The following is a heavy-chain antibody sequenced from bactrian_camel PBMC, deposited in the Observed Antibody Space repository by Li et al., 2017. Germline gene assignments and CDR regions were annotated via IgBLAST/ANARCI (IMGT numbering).Heavy chain of an antibody. CDR2: ISSNDIT. D-gene: IGHD2*01. J-gene: IGHJ4*01. CDR3: ALAGSWNRCNQRNYNY. V-gene: IGHV3S55*01. CDR1: RLPYIPC. Sequence: HVQLVESGGGSVQAGGSLRLSCAASRLPYIPCMGWFRQAPGKEREGVAIISSNDITTYADSVEGRFTISKDNAKNTLYLQMNSLRPEDTAMYYCALAGSWNRCNQRNYNYWGQGTQVTVS.